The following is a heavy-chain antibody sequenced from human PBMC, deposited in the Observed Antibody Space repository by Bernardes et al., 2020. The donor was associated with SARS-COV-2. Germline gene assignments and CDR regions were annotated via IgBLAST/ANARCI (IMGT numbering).Heavy chain of an antibody. J-gene: IGHJ5*01. D-gene: IGHD5-12*01. V-gene: IGHV4-4*07. CDR1: GASITRFF. CDR2: MYSSGTS. Sequence: LSLTCTVSGASITRFFWSWVRQPAGRGLEWIGRMYSSGTSDYNPSLMRRVTMSVDTSKNQFSLSLTSVTAADTAVYYCARMDLLAFDSWGQGILVTVSS. CDR3: ARMDLLAFDS.